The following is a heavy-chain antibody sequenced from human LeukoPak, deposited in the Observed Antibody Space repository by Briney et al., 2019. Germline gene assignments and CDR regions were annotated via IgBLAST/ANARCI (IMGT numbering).Heavy chain of an antibody. CDR3: ARGGRPDY. CDR2: IKQDGSEQ. Sequence: PGGSLRLSCEASGFTFSSYWMNWVRQAPGKGLEWVANIKQDGSEQYYVDSVKGRFTISRDNAKNSLYLQMSSLRAEDTAVYYCARGGRPDYWGQGTLVTVSS. J-gene: IGHJ4*02. D-gene: IGHD3-10*01. CDR1: GFTFSSYW. V-gene: IGHV3-7*01.